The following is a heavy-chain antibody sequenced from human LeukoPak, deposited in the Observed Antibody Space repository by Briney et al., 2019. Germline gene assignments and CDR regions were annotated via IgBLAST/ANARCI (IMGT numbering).Heavy chain of an antibody. Sequence: GGSLRLSCTASGFTFSNYAMSWVRQAPGKGLEWISAISGSGDSTHYADSVKGRFTVSRDNSKNTLFLQMHSLTAEDTAVYYCAKDGKGYCSSTSCRWYYGMDVWGQGTTVTVSS. CDR1: GFTFSNYA. D-gene: IGHD2-2*01. V-gene: IGHV3-23*01. CDR3: AKDGKGYCSSTSCRWYYGMDV. J-gene: IGHJ6*02. CDR2: ISGSGDST.